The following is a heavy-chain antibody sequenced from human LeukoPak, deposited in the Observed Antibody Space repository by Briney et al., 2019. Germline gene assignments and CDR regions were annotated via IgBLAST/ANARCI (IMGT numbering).Heavy chain of an antibody. CDR3: GAGSSAYYHYFDY. CDR2: INPSDGST. CDR1: GYTFTSYY. J-gene: IGHJ4*02. Sequence: ASVKVSCKASGYTFTSYYMYWVRQAPGQGLEWMGIINPSDGSTSYAQKFQGRVTMTRDTSTSTVYMELSSLRSEDTAVYYCGAGSSAYYHYFDYWGQGTLVTVSS. D-gene: IGHD3-22*01. V-gene: IGHV1-46*01.